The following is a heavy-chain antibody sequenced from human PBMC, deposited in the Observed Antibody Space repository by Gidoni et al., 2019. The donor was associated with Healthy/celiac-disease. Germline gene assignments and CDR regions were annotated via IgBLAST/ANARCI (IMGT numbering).Heavy chain of an antibody. CDR3: ARGRYYYDSSSPVGY. CDR2: INHSGST. J-gene: IGHJ4*02. CDR1: GGSFSGYY. Sequence: QVQLQQWGAGLLKPSEPLSLTCAVYGGSFSGYYWSWIRQPPGKGLEWIGEINHSGSTNYNPSLKSRVTISVDTSKNQFSLKLSSVTAADTAVYYCARGRYYYDSSSPVGYWGQGTLVTVSS. D-gene: IGHD3-22*01. V-gene: IGHV4-34*01.